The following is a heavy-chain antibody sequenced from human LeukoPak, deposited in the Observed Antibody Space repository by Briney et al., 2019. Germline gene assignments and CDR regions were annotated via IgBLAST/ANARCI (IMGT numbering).Heavy chain of an antibody. CDR2: IYYSGST. J-gene: IGHJ4*02. CDR1: GGSISSSSYY. V-gene: IGHV4-39*07. CDR3: ARKGRHGTFDY. D-gene: IGHD1-1*01. Sequence: SETLSLTCTVSGGSISSSSYYWGWIRQPPGKGLEWIGSIYYSGSTNYNPSLKSRVTMSVDTSKNQFSLKLSSVTALDTAVYYCARKGRHGTFDYWGQGTLVTVSS.